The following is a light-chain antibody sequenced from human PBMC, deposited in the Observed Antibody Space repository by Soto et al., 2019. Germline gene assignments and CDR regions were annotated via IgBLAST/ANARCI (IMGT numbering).Light chain of an antibody. V-gene: IGKV3-15*01. CDR1: QSVSSN. Sequence: GLKHSPSAVSLYKGERATLSCRASQSVSSNLAWYQQKPGQAPRLLIYGASTRATVIPARFDGSGSGTEFTLTISSLQSEDFAVYYCQLYNNWPRTFGQVTKVDVK. CDR2: GAS. J-gene: IGKJ1*01. CDR3: QLYNNWPRT.